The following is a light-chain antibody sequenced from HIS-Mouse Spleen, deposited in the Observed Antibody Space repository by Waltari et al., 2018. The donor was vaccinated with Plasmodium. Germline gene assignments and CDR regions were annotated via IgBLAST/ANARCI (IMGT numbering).Light chain of an antibody. V-gene: IGLV2-23*01. J-gene: IGLJ3*02. CDR2: EGS. CDR3: CSYAGSSTCV. CDR1: SSDVGSYNL. Sequence: QSALTQPASVSGSPGQSITISCTGTSSDVGSYNLVSWYQQPPGKAPKLMVYEGSKRRSWVANRFSGSKSGNTASLTISGLQAEDVADYYCCSYAGSSTCVFGGGTKLTVL.